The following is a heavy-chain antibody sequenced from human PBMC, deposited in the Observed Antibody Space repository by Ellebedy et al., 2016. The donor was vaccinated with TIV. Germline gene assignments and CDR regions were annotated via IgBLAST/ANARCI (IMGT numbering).Heavy chain of an antibody. Sequence: SETLSLTCAVSGGAISSTSYYWGWIRQPPGKGLEWIGSIYYSGSTYYNPSLKSRVTISVDTSRNQFSLKLSSVTAADTAVYYCARDVRGWGLYYFDYWGQGTLVTVSS. V-gene: IGHV4-39*07. CDR3: ARDVRGWGLYYFDY. D-gene: IGHD7-27*01. J-gene: IGHJ4*02. CDR2: IYYSGST. CDR1: GGAISSTSYY.